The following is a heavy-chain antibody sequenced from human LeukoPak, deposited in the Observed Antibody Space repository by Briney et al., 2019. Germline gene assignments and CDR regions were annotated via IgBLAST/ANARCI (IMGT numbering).Heavy chain of an antibody. J-gene: IGHJ4*02. Sequence: PGGSLRLSCAAPGFTVSSNYMNWVRQAPGKGLEWVSVIYSGGSTYYADSVKGRFTISRDNSKNTLYLQMNSLRAEDTAVYYCARSGEAGTFDYWGQGTLVTVSS. CDR1: GFTVSSNY. CDR3: ARSGEAGTFDY. D-gene: IGHD6-13*01. CDR2: IYSGGST. V-gene: IGHV3-66*01.